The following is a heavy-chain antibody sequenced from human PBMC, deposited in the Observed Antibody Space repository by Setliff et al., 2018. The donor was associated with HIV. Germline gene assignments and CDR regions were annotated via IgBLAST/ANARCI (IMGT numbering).Heavy chain of an antibody. CDR3: ARGRYCTTLSCPYYFDY. V-gene: IGHV1-8*02. CDR1: GYTFTSND. D-gene: IGHD2-8*01. J-gene: IGHJ4*02. CDR2: MNPNSGNT. Sequence: ASVKVSCKASGYTFTSNDINWVRQATGQGPEWMGWMNPNSGNTGYAQKFQGRVTMTRNTSISTVYMELNSLRSEDTAVYYCARGRYCTTLSCPYYFDYWGQGTLVTVSS.